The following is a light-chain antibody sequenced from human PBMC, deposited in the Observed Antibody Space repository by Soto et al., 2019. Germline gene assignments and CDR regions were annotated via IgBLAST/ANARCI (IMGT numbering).Light chain of an antibody. Sequence: QSALTQPASLSGSPGQSLTISCTGTSSDVGSYEYVSWYQQHPGTAPKLIIYEVSNRPSGVSNRFSGSKSGNTASLTISGLQDEDEADYYCSSYTSSSTLVFGGGTKLTVL. V-gene: IGLV2-14*01. CDR1: SSDVGSYEY. J-gene: IGLJ2*01. CDR3: SSYTSSSTLV. CDR2: EVS.